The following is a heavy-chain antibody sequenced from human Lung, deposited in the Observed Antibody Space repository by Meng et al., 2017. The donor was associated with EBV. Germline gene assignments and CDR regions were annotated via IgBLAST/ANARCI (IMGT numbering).Heavy chain of an antibody. J-gene: IGHJ4*02. V-gene: IGHV7-4-1*02. CDR2: IDPNTGNP. CDR1: GYTFTSYA. Sequence: QVQLVQSGSELQPPGASVKVSCRPSGYTFTSYAINWVRQAPGQGPDWMGWIDPNTGNPTYDQGFTGRFVFSLDTSVSTAYLQINSLRADDTAVYYCARDSPLDGYSLLDYWGQGTMVTVSS. CDR3: ARDSPLDGYSLLDY. D-gene: IGHD5-24*01.